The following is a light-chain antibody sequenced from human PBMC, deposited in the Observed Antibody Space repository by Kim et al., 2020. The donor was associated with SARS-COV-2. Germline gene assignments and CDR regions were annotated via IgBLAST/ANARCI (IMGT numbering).Light chain of an antibody. CDR2: AAS. J-gene: IGKJ4*01. CDR3: QHLSSPLT. V-gene: IGKV1-9*01. CDR1: QDISTY. Sequence: LAAAVGDRVTITGRASQDISTYLAWYQQKPGKAPNLLICAASTLRNGVPSRFSGSGSGTEFTLTISSLQPEDFATYYCQHLSSPLTFGGGTKLEI.